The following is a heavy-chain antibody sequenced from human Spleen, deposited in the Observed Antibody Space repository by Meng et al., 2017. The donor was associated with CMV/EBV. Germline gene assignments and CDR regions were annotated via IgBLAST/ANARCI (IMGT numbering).Heavy chain of an antibody. J-gene: IGHJ5*02. CDR2: INHSGST. CDR1: GGSFSGYY. CDR3: ASDRANLKKYNWFDP. D-gene: IGHD3-10*01. V-gene: IGHV4-34*01. Sequence: VYGGSFSGYYWSWLRQPPGKGLEWIGEINHSGSTNYNPSLKSRVTISVDTSKNQFSLKLTSVTAADTAVYYCASDRANLKKYNWFDPWGRGTLVTVSS.